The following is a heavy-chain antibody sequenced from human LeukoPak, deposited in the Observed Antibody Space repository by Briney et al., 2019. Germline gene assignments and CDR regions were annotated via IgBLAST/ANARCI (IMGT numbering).Heavy chain of an antibody. D-gene: IGHD6-13*01. V-gene: IGHV3-74*01. J-gene: IGHJ4*02. CDR2: INGDGTTT. Sequence: PGGSLRLSCAASGFTFRSYWMHWVRQAPGMGLVWLSRINGDGTTTSYADSVKGRFTISRDIAKNTLYLQMNSLRAEDTAVYYCAGAGAAAGPFDYWGQGTLVTVSS. CDR1: GFTFRSYW. CDR3: AGAGAAAGPFDY.